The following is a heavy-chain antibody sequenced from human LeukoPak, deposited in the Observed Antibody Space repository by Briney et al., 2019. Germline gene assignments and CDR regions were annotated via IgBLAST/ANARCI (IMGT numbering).Heavy chain of an antibody. CDR3: ARVEGYSSSWYWFDP. J-gene: IGHJ5*02. D-gene: IGHD6-13*01. Sequence: GASVKVSCKASGGTFSSYAISWVRQAPGQGLEWMGGIIPIFGTANYAQKFQGRVTITTDESTSTAYMELSSLRSEDTAVYYCARVEGYSSSWYWFDPWGQGTLVTVSS. V-gene: IGHV1-69*05. CDR1: GGTFSSYA. CDR2: IIPIFGTA.